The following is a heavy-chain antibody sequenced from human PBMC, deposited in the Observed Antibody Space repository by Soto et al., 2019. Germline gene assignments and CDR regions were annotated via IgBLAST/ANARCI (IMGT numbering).Heavy chain of an antibody. V-gene: IGHV3-64D*08. Sequence: GGSLRLSCSASGFTFSSYAMHWVRQAPGKGLEYVSAISSNGGSTYYADSVKGRFTISRDNSKNTLYLQMSSLRAEDTAVYYCVKFLNRGLRITIFGVVIGPLDYWGKGTLVTVSS. D-gene: IGHD3-3*01. CDR3: VKFLNRGLRITIFGVVIGPLDY. CDR1: GFTFSSYA. J-gene: IGHJ4*02. CDR2: ISSNGGST.